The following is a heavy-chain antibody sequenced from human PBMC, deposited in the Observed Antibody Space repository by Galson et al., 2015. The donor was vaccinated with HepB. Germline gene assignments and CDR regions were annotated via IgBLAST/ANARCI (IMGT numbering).Heavy chain of an antibody. V-gene: IGHV6-1*01. CDR1: GDSVSSNSAA. Sequence: CAISGDSVSSNSAAWNWIRQSPSRGLEWLGRTYYRSKWYNDYAVSVKSRITINPDTSKNQFSLQLNSVTPEDTAVYYCAREGVGVNYSSGWYGAKFVAEGPFDYWGQGTLVTVSS. J-gene: IGHJ4*02. CDR2: TYYRSKWYN. D-gene: IGHD6-19*01. CDR3: AREGVGVNYSSGWYGAKFVAEGPFDY.